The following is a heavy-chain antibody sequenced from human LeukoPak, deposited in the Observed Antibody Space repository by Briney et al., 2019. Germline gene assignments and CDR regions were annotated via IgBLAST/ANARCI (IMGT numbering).Heavy chain of an antibody. V-gene: IGHV4-38-2*02. J-gene: IGHJ4*02. CDR1: GYSISSDYY. CDR3: ARIGPQRNYFDY. CDR2: ISHSGST. Sequence: PSETLSLTCTVSGYSISSDYYWGWIRQPPGKGLEWIGSISHSGSTYYNPSLKSRVTISVDTSKNQFSLKLSSVTAADTAVYYCARIGPQRNYFDYWGQGTLVIVSS.